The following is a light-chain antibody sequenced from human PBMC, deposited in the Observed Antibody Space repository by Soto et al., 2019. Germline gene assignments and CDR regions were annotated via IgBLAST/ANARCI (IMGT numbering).Light chain of an antibody. V-gene: IGKV3-15*01. CDR1: QSISDA. CDR2: SAS. CDR3: QQYINLWT. J-gene: IGKJ1*01. Sequence: EIVMTQSPATLSVSPGGRATLYCRASQSISDALAWYQQKPGQVPRLLIYSASRRATGFPGRFSGSGSGTDFTLTISSLQSEDLAVYYCQQYINLWTFGQGTKVDIK.